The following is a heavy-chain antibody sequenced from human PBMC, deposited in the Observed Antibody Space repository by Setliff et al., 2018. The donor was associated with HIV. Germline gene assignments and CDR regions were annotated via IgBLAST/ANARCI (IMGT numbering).Heavy chain of an antibody. CDR1: GYSISSVSY. CDR2: IYHSGTT. V-gene: IGHV4-38-2*02. D-gene: IGHD6-19*01. J-gene: IGHJ4*02. CDR3: ARESTDSSGYYRGYFDY. Sequence: SETLSLTCTVSGYSISSVSYWGWIRQPPGKGLEWIGSIYHSGTTYYNPSLKSRVTISVDTSKNQFSLKLSSVTAADTAVYYCARESTDSSGYYRGYFDYWGQGALVTVSS.